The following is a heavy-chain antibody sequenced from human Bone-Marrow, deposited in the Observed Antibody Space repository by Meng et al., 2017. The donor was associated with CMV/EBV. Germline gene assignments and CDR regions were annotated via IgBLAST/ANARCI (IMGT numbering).Heavy chain of an antibody. V-gene: IGHV3-74*01. D-gene: IGHD3-3*01. Sequence: GESLKISCAASGFTFSSYWMHWVRQAPGKGLVWVSRIHSDGSSTSYADSVKGRFTISRDNAKNTLYLQMNSLRAEDKAVYYCARGRRSGYYSSWFDPWGQGNLVTVSS. J-gene: IGHJ5*02. CDR1: GFTFSSYW. CDR2: IHSDGSST. CDR3: ARGRRSGYYSSWFDP.